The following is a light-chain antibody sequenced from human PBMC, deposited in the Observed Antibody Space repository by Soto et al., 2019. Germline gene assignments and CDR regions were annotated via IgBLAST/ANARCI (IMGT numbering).Light chain of an antibody. J-gene: IGKJ2*01. CDR1: QTFGSTY. V-gene: IGKV3-20*01. CDR3: QPFGTSPLXT. CDR2: GAS. Sequence: ESVLTQSQGTLSLSPGERVTLSCRASQTFGSTYLAWYQQRPGQSPRLLIYGASRRASGIPDRFRGSGSGTDFTLTISRLEPEDFAVYYCQPFGTSPLXTFRQGTK.